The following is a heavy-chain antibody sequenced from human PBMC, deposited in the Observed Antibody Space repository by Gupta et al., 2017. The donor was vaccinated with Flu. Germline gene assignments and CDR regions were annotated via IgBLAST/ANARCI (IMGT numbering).Heavy chain of an antibody. V-gene: IGHV3-74*01. J-gene: IGHJ5*02. Sequence: HWVRQAPGKGLVLVSRIKSDESSASSADSVKVRCTISRDNAKNTLYLQMNSLRAEAKAVYYCARDGAGECSCGSCYSWFDPWGQGTLVTVSS. CDR3: ARDGAGECSCGSCYSWFDP. CDR2: IKSDESSA. D-gene: IGHD2-15*01.